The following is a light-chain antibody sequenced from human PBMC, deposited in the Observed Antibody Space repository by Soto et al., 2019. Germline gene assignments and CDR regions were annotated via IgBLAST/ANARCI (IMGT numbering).Light chain of an antibody. CDR1: QSLVSY. CDR2: DAS. CDR3: QQRRSWPIT. J-gene: IGKJ5*01. Sequence: EIVLTQSPATLSLSPGERATLSCRASQSLVSYLAWYQQKPGQAPRLLVFDASNRAADIPARFSGSGSGTDFTLTISSLEPEDFAVYYCQQRRSWPITFGQGTRLEIK. V-gene: IGKV3-11*01.